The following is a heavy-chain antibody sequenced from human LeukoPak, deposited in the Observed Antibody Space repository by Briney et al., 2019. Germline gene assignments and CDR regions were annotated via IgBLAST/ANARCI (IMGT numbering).Heavy chain of an antibody. Sequence: SETLSLTCTVSGGSISEGTYYRNWIRQPAGKGLEWIGRVYRTGSTNYNPSLKSRVTISIATSENQFSLKLISVTAADTAVYFCERYEPVTGLFADWGQGTLVTVSS. CDR3: ERYEPVTGLFAD. J-gene: IGHJ4*02. CDR1: GGSISEGTYY. D-gene: IGHD6-19*01. V-gene: IGHV4-61*02. CDR2: VYRTGST.